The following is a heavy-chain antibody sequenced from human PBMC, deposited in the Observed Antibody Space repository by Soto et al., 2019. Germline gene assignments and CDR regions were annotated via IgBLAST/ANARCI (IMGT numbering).Heavy chain of an antibody. J-gene: IGHJ6*03. D-gene: IGHD1-7*01. Sequence: PSETLSLTCTVSGGSISSYYWSWIRQPPGKGLEWIGYIYYSGSTNYNPSLKSRVTISVDTSKNQFSLKLSSVTAADTAVYYCARILCNWNYDYYMDVWGKGTTVTVSS. V-gene: IGHV4-59*08. CDR1: GGSISSYY. CDR3: ARILCNWNYDYYMDV. CDR2: IYYSGST.